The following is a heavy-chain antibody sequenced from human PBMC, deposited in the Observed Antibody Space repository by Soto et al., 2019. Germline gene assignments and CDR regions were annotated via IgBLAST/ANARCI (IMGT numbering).Heavy chain of an antibody. CDR2: IWYDGSNK. CDR3: ARGHIAVAGTDY. CDR1: GFTFSSYG. J-gene: IGHJ4*02. D-gene: IGHD6-19*01. Sequence: QVQLVESGGGVVQPGRSLRLSCAASGFTFSSYGMHWVRQAPGKGLEWVAVIWYDGSNKYYADSVKGRFTISRDNSKTTLYLEMNSGSAEDMAVYYCARGHIAVAGTDYWGQGTLVIVSS. V-gene: IGHV3-33*01.